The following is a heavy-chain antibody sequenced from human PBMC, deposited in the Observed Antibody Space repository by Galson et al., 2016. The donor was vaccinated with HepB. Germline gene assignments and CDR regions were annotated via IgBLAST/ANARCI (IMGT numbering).Heavy chain of an antibody. CDR1: GGTFSSHD. CDR2: IIPQLGPP. J-gene: IGHJ6*02. V-gene: IGHV1-69*13. Sequence: SVKVSCKASGGTFSSHDISWVRQAPGQGLEWMGGIIPQLGPPNYAQKFQGRVTITAVEFTSTAYMELSSLTSEDTAVYYCARSDWQQLLTTRFDVWGQGTTVTVSS. D-gene: IGHD6-13*01. CDR3: ARSDWQQLLTTRFDV.